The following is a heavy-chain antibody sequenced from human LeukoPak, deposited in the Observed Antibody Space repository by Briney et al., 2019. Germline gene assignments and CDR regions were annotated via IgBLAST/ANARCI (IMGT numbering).Heavy chain of an antibody. D-gene: IGHD3-22*01. CDR2: IDWDDDK. J-gene: IGHJ4*02. CDR3: ARTQGYYDSSGLFDY. V-gene: IGHV2-70*04. CDR1: GFSLSTSGMR. Sequence: QTLSLTCTFSGFSLSTSGMRVSWIRQPPGKALEWLVRIDWDDDKFYSTSLKTRLTISKDTSKNQVVLTMTNMDPVDTATYYCARTQGYYDSSGLFDYWGQGTLVTVSS.